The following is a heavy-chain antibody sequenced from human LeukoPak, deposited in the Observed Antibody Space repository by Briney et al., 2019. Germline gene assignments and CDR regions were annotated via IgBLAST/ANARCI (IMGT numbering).Heavy chain of an antibody. Sequence: ASVKVSCKASGYTFTGYYMHWVRQAPGQGLEWMGWINPNSGGTNYAQKFQGRVTMTRDTSISTAYMELSRLRSDDTAVYYCARAPPVLRFLEWFPDYWGQGTLVTVSS. D-gene: IGHD3-3*01. CDR1: GYTFTGYY. CDR2: INPNSGGT. CDR3: ARAPPVLRFLEWFPDY. V-gene: IGHV1-2*02. J-gene: IGHJ4*02.